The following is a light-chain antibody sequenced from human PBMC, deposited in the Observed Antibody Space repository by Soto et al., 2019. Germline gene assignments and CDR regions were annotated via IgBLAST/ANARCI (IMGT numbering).Light chain of an antibody. J-gene: IGKJ1*01. CDR2: DAS. CDR1: QSISSW. CDR3: QQYYNTPRT. V-gene: IGKV1-5*01. Sequence: DRQMTQSPSTLSASVGDRVTITCRASQSISSWLAWYQQKPGKAPKLLIYDASSLESGVPSRFSGSGSGTDFPLTISSLQAEDVAVYYCQQYYNTPRTFGQGTKVDI.